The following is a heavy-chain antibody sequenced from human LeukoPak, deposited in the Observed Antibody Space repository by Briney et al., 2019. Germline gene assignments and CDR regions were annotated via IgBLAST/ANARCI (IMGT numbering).Heavy chain of an antibody. V-gene: IGHV4-39*07. D-gene: IGHD5-12*01. Sequence: SETLSLTCTVSGGSISSSSYYWGWIRQPPGKGLEWIGSIYYSGSTYYNPSLKSRVTISVDTSKNQFSLKLSSVTAADTAVYYCARVQRRGYRSFDYWGQGTLVTVSS. CDR3: ARVQRRGYRSFDY. CDR1: GGSISSSSYY. CDR2: IYYSGST. J-gene: IGHJ4*02.